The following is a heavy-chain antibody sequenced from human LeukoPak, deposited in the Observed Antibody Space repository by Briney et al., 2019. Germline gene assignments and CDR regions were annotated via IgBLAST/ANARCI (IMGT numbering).Heavy chain of an antibody. CDR2: IRSKAYGGTT. D-gene: IGHD1-26*01. CDR1: GFTFGDYA. J-gene: IGHJ6*02. Sequence: GRSLRLSCTASGFTFGDYAMSWVRQAPGKGLEWVGFIRSKAYGGTTEYAASVKGRFTISRDDSKSIAYLQMNSLKTEDTAVYYCTREREWELRHDYYYGMDVWGQGTTVTVSS. V-gene: IGHV3-49*04. CDR3: TREREWELRHDYYYGMDV.